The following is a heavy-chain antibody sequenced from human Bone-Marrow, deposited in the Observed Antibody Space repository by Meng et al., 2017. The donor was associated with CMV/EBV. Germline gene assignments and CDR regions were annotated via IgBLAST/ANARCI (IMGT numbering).Heavy chain of an antibody. CDR2: ISSDGSYK. CDR3: LGYNYTYYFDY. CDR1: GFTFSSYA. Sequence: GESLKISCAASGFTFSSYALHWVRQAPGKGLEWVALISSDGSYKNYGDSVKGRFTFSRDNSKNTLYLQMNSLRAEDTAVYYCLGYNYTYYFDYWGQGTLVTVSS. V-gene: IGHV3-30*04. D-gene: IGHD5-18*01. J-gene: IGHJ4*02.